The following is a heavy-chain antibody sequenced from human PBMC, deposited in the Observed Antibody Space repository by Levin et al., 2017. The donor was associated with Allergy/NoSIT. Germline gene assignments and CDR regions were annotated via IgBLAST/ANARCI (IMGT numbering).Heavy chain of an antibody. CDR2: IELGESER. Sequence: GGSLRLSCAASGFTFSTYWMGWVRQAPGKGLEWVATIELGESERFYVDSVKGRFTISRDNAKNSLYLQMNSLRVEDTAVYYCASAPGFFHYWGQGTLVTVSS. D-gene: IGHD7-27*01. V-gene: IGHV3-7*01. CDR1: GFTFSTYW. J-gene: IGHJ4*02. CDR3: ASAPGFFHY.